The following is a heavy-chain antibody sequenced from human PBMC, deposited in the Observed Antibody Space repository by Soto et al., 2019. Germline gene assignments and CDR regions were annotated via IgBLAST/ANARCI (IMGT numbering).Heavy chain of an antibody. CDR1: GFTFSNAW. CDR2: IKSKTDGGTT. Sequence: GGSLRLSCAASGFTFSNAWMNWVRQAPGKGLEWVGRIKSKTDGGTTDYAAPVKGRFTISRDDSKNTLYLQMNSLKTEDTAVYYCTTDPSGSYYNHYFDYWGQGTLVTVSS. V-gene: IGHV3-15*07. D-gene: IGHD1-26*01. J-gene: IGHJ4*02. CDR3: TTDPSGSYYNHYFDY.